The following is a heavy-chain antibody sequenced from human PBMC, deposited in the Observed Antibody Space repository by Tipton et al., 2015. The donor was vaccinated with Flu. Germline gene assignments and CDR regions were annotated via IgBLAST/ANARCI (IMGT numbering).Heavy chain of an antibody. CDR3: ARAVYGAFDAFDI. CDR1: GGSISSYY. Sequence: TLSLTCTVSGGSISSYYWSWIRQPGGKGLEWIGRIDTSGSTNYNPSLKSRVTISRDTSKNQFSLQLSSVTAADTAVYYCARAVYGAFDAFDIWGRGTMVTVSS. D-gene: IGHD4/OR15-4a*01. CDR2: IDTSGST. J-gene: IGHJ3*02. V-gene: IGHV4-4*07.